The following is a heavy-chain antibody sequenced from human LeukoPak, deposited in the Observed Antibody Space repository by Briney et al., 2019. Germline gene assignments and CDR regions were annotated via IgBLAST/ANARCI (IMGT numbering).Heavy chain of an antibody. J-gene: IGHJ4*02. V-gene: IGHV4-30-4*01. D-gene: IGHD6-13*01. CDR1: GGSMSSGDFY. CDR2: IHYSGST. Sequence: SQTLSLTCSVSGGSMSSGDFYWSWIRQPPGKGLEWIGYIHYSGSTYHNPSLMSRVTISKDTSKNQFSLRLSSVTAADTAVYYCARGLRELAVAGTYYFDYWGQGTLVTVSS. CDR3: ARGLRELAVAGTYYFDY.